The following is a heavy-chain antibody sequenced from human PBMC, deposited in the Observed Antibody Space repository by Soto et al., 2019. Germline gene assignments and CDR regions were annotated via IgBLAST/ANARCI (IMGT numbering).Heavy chain of an antibody. D-gene: IGHD3-10*01. CDR2: ISSSGSTA. V-gene: IGHV3-48*03. CDR3: TRAAWFPYLSFY. J-gene: IGHJ4*02. CDR1: GFTFSLFE. Sequence: GGSLRLSCAASGFTFSLFELHWVREAPGKGLEWISYISSSGSTAYYASSVEGRFTISRDNANNSVYLQMDSLRAEDTALYYCTRAAWFPYLSFYWGQGALVTVSS.